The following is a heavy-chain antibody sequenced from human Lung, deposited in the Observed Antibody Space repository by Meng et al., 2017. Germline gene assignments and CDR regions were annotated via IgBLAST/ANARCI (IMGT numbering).Heavy chain of an antibody. V-gene: IGHV3-21*02. CDR1: GVTFSSYS. Sequence: EVQLVESGGGMVKPGGSLRLACAASGVTFSSYSMNWVRQAPGRVLEWVSSISSSSSYIYYADSVKGRFTISRDNAKNSLYLQMNSLRAEDTAVYYCARLPLLWFGESHDFDYWGQGTLVTVSS. CDR3: ARLPLLWFGESHDFDY. J-gene: IGHJ4*02. CDR2: ISSSSSYI. D-gene: IGHD3-10*01.